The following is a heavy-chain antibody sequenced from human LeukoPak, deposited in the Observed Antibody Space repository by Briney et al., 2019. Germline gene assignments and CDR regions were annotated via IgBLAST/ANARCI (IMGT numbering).Heavy chain of an antibody. V-gene: IGHV4-34*01. CDR1: GGSFSGYY. J-gene: IGHJ5*02. CDR2: INHSGST. CDR3: ARHGRANTIPQGLWRRGGNWFDP. D-gene: IGHD2-21*01. Sequence: PETLSLTCAVYGGSFSGYYWSWIRQPPGKGLEWIGEINHSGSTNYNPSLKSRVTISVDTSKNQFSLKLSSVTAADTAVYYCARHGRANTIPQGLWRRGGNWFDPWGQGTLVTVSS.